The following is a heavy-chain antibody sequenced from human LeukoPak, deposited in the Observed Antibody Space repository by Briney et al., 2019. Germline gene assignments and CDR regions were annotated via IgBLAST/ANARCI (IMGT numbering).Heavy chain of an antibody. CDR3: ARHTTYYDSSGYYRYFDY. Sequence: SETLSLTCTVSGGSISSSSYYWGWIRQPPGKGLEWIGSIYYSGSTYYNPSLKSRVNISVDTSKNQFSLKLSSVTAADTAVYYCARHTTYYDSSGYYRYFDYWGQGTLVTVSS. CDR1: GGSISSSSYY. J-gene: IGHJ4*02. V-gene: IGHV4-39*01. CDR2: IYYSGST. D-gene: IGHD3-22*01.